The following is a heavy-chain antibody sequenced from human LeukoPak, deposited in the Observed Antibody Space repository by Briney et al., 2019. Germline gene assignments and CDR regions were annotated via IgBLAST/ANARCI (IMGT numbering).Heavy chain of an antibody. CDR1: GGSISSYY. CDR2: IYYSGST. V-gene: IGHV4-59*01. J-gene: IGHJ5*02. CDR3: ACSYYDFWSGYDSNWFDP. D-gene: IGHD3-3*01. Sequence: SETLSLTCTVSGGSISSYYWSWIRQPPGKGLEWIGYIYYSGSTNYNPSLKSRVTISVDTSKNQFCLELSSVTAADTAVYYWACSYYDFWSGYDSNWFDPWGQGTLVTVSS.